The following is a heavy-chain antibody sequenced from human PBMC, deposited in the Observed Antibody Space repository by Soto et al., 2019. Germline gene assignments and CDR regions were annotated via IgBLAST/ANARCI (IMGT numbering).Heavy chain of an antibody. Sequence: GGSLRLSCAASGFTFSSYGMHWVRQAPGKGLEWVAVIWYDGSNKYYADSVKGRFTISRDNSKNTLYLQMNSLRAEDTAVYYCARETTFRGLGAFDIWGQGTMVTVSS. CDR3: ARETTFRGLGAFDI. J-gene: IGHJ3*02. CDR1: GFTFSSYG. V-gene: IGHV3-33*01. D-gene: IGHD2-21*01. CDR2: IWYDGSNK.